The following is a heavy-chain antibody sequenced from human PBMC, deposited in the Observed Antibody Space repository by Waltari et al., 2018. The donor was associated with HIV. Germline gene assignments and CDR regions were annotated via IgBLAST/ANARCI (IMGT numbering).Heavy chain of an antibody. D-gene: IGHD2-2*01. CDR3: ARQACTSSTCLFMDEFDI. J-gene: IGHJ3*02. CDR2: IYNGGSA. Sequence: QLQLQESGTGLVKSSETLSLICPVSGGSLRSSGSYWGWIRQPPGKGLEWIGNIYNGGSAYYSPSLRSRVIISADASKNHFSLNLKSVTASDTAMYFCARQACTSSTCLFMDEFDIWGQGTMVTVSS. V-gene: IGHV4-39*01. CDR1: GGSLRSSGSY.